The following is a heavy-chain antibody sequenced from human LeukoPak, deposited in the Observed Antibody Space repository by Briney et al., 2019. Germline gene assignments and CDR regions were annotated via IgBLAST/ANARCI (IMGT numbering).Heavy chain of an antibody. CDR3: ATDVLGGFFDY. V-gene: IGHV3-7*01. CDR2: IKQDESEK. J-gene: IGHJ4*02. CDR1: GFTFSNYW. Sequence: GGSLRLSCAASGFTFSNYWMSWIRQAPGKGLEWVANIKQDESEKYYVDSVKGRFTISRDNAKNSVYLQMNSLRADDTAVYYCATDVLGGFFDYWGRGTLVTVSS. D-gene: IGHD1-26*01.